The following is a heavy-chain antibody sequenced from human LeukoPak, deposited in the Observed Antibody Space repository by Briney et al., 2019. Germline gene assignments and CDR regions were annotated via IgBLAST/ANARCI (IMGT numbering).Heavy chain of an antibody. CDR2: IYYSGST. CDR3: ARQSLADRFFDF. CDR1: GGSISSSSYY. Sequence: SETLSLTCTVSGGSISSSSYYWGWIRQPPGKGLEWIGSIYYSGSTNYNPSLKSRVTISVDTSKNQFSLRLSSVTAADTALYYCARQSLADRFFDFWGQGTLVTVSS. V-gene: IGHV4-39*01. J-gene: IGHJ4*02. D-gene: IGHD3-22*01.